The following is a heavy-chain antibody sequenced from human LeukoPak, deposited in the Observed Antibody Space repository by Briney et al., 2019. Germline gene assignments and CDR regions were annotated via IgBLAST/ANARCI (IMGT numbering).Heavy chain of an antibody. D-gene: IGHD2-15*01. J-gene: IGHJ4*02. CDR2: ISYDGSNK. Sequence: GGSLRLSCAASGFTFSSYSMNWVRQAPGKGLEWVAVISYDGSNKFYADSVKGRFTLSRDNSKNTLLLQMNSLRAEDTAVYYCASGIVILAAIEFVYFDFWGQGILVTVSS. CDR1: GFTFSSYS. CDR3: ASGIVILAAIEFVYFDF. V-gene: IGHV3-30*03.